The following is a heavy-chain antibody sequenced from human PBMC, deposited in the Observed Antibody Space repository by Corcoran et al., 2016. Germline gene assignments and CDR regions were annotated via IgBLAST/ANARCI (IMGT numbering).Heavy chain of an antibody. V-gene: IGHV3-30*18. D-gene: IGHD3-3*01. J-gene: IGHJ4*02. Sequence: QVQLVESGGGVVQPGRSLRPSCAASGFTFSSYGMHWVRQAPGKGLGWVAVISYDGSNKYYADSVKGRFTISRDNSKNTRYLQMNSLRAEDTAVYYCAKKGRSEGHYFDDWGQGSLVTVSS. CDR1: GFTFSSYG. CDR2: ISYDGSNK. CDR3: AKKGRSEGHYFDD.